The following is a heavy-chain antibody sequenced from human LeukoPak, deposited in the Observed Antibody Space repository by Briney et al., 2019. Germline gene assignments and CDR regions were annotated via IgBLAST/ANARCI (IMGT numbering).Heavy chain of an antibody. CDR2: ISSSGSTR. CDR1: GFTFSTYE. V-gene: IGHV3-48*03. Sequence: HPGGSLRLSCAASGFTFSTYEMNWVRQAPGEGLEWVSYISSSGSTRYYADSVRGRFTISRDNAKNSLYLQMNSLRAEDTAVYYCAREGDGGSYFDYWGQGALVTVSS. D-gene: IGHD1-26*01. CDR3: AREGDGGSYFDY. J-gene: IGHJ4*02.